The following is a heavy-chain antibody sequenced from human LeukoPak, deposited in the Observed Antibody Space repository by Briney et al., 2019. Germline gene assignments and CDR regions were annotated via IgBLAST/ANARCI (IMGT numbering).Heavy chain of an antibody. V-gene: IGHV4-59*01. CDR3: ARVSPYYYYMDV. CDR1: GGSISSYY. CDR2: IYYSGST. J-gene: IGHJ6*03. Sequence: SETLSLTCTVSGGSISSYYWSWIRQPPGKGLEWIAYIYYSGSTNYNPSLKSRVTISIDTSKNQFSLKLSSVTAADTAVYYCARVSPYYYYMDVWGKGTTVTVSS.